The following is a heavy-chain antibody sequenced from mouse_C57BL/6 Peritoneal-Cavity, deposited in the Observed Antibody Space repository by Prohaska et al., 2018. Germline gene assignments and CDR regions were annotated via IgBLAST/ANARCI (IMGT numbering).Heavy chain of an antibody. CDR1: GYTFTDYE. J-gene: IGHJ2*01. Sequence: QVQLQQSGAELVRPGASVTLSCKASGYTFTDYEMHWVKQTPVHGLEWIGAIDPETGGTAYNQKFKVKAILTADKSSSTAYMELRSLTSEDSAVYYCTRRTLNWDDYWGQGTTLTVSS. CDR2: IDPETGGT. V-gene: IGHV1-15*01. D-gene: IGHD4-1*01. CDR3: TRRTLNWDDY.